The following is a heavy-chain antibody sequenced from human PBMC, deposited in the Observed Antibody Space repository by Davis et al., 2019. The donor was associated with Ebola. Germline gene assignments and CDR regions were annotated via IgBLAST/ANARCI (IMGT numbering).Heavy chain of an antibody. Sequence: SETLSLTCAVSGGSISSSNWWSWVRQPPGKGLEWIGYIYYSGSTYYNPSLKSRVTISVDTSKNQFSLKLSSVTAADTAVYYCAREYCGGDCYPSTWDYWGQGTLVTVSS. V-gene: IGHV4-4*02. D-gene: IGHD2-21*02. CDR2: IYYSGST. J-gene: IGHJ4*02. CDR1: GGSISSSNW. CDR3: AREYCGGDCYPSTWDY.